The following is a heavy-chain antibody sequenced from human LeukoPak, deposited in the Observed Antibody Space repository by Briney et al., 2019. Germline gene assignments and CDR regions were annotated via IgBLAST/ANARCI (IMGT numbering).Heavy chain of an antibody. D-gene: IGHD5-12*01. CDR3: ARLGAWWLRTPRVFDY. CDR2: IYYSGST. J-gene: IGHJ4*02. Sequence: PSETLSLTCTVSGGSISSSSYYWGWIRQPPGKGLEWIGSIYYSGSTYYNPSLKSRVTISVDTSKNQFSLKLSSVTAADTAVYYCARLGAWWLRTPRVFDYWGQGTLVTVSS. CDR1: GGSISSSSYY. V-gene: IGHV4-39*07.